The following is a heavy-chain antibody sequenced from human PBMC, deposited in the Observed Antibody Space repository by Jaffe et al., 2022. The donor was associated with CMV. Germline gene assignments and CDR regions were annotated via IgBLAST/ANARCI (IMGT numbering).Heavy chain of an antibody. Sequence: QVQLVESGGGVVQPGRSLRLSCAASGFTFSSYGMHWVRQAPGKGLEWVAVIWYDGSNKYYADSVKGRFTISRDNSKNTLYLQMNSLRAEDTAVYYCAREGEYYDILTGLDYWGQGTLVTVSS. D-gene: IGHD3-9*01. V-gene: IGHV3-33*01. J-gene: IGHJ4*02. CDR2: IWYDGSNK. CDR1: GFTFSSYG. CDR3: AREGEYYDILTGLDY.